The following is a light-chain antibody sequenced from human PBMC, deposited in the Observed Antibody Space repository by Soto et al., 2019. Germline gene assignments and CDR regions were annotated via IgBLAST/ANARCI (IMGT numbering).Light chain of an antibody. CDR1: SSNIGAGFD. CDR3: QSYDSSLSGYV. Sequence: QSVLTQLPTVSGAPGQRVTISCTGSSSNIGAGFDVHWYQQLPGTAPRVLIYGNSNRPSGVPDRFSGSKSVTSASLAITGLQAEDEADYYCQSYDSSLSGYVFGAGTKVTVL. CDR2: GNS. V-gene: IGLV1-40*01. J-gene: IGLJ1*01.